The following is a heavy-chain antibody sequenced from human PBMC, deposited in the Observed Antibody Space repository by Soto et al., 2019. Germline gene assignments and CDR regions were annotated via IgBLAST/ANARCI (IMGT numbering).Heavy chain of an antibody. J-gene: IGHJ6*02. CDR3: AREDDYGYRYINHGLDV. D-gene: IGHD4-17*01. Sequence: PEGSLRLSCAASGFTFNIYALHWVRQAPGKGLEWVAVISFDGTKKYYSDSVKGRFTISRDNLKNTLYLQMNNLRVEDAALYFCAREDDYGYRYINHGLDVWGQGTTVTVSS. CDR1: GFTFNIYA. V-gene: IGHV3-30-3*01. CDR2: ISFDGTKK.